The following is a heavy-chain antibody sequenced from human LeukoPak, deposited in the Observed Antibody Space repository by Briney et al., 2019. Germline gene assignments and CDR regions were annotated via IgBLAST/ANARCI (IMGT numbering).Heavy chain of an antibody. CDR1: GFTFSDCA. V-gene: IGHV3-23*01. CDR2: TGADADSA. CDR3: AKDDSGGYFPDF. J-gene: IGHJ4*02. D-gene: IGHD3-22*01. Sequence: GGSLRLSCAASGFTFSDCAMTWVRQAPGKGLEWVSATGADADSAYYADSVKGRFTISRDNSKNTLYLQMNSLRAEDTALYCCAKDDSGGYFPDFWGRGTLVTVSS.